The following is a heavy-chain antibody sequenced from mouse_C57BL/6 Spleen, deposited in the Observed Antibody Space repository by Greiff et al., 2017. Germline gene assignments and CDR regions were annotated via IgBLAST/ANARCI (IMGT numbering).Heavy chain of an antibody. Sequence: VQLQESGAELVRPGASVTLSCKASGYTFTDYEMHWVKQTPVHGLEWIGAIDPETGGTAYNQKFKGKAILTADKSSSTAYMELRSLTSEDSAVYYCTRGRDPRYFDDWGQGTTLTVSS. CDR1: GYTFTDYE. J-gene: IGHJ2*01. CDR2: IDPETGGT. CDR3: TRGRDPRYFDD. V-gene: IGHV1-15*01.